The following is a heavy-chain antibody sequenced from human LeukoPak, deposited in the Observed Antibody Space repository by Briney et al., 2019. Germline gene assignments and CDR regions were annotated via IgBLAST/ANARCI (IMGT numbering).Heavy chain of an antibody. Sequence: GESLKISCKGSGYNFITYWIAWVRQMPGKGLEWMGIIYPGDSDTRYSPSFQGHVTFSADKSINTAYLQWSSLKASDTAMYYCARAIEETPFQALMFRDQLYFDYWGQGTLVTVSS. CDR3: ARAIEETPFQALMFRDQLYFDY. D-gene: IGHD3-10*01. CDR2: IYPGDSDT. J-gene: IGHJ4*02. CDR1: GYNFITYW. V-gene: IGHV5-51*01.